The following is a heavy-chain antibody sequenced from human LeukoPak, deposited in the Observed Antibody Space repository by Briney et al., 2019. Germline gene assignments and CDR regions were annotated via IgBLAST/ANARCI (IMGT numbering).Heavy chain of an antibody. J-gene: IGHJ6*03. D-gene: IGHD3-3*01. CDR1: GGSISSSSYY. V-gene: IGHV4-39*07. CDR2: IYYSGST. Sequence: SETLSLTCTVSGGSISSSSYYWGWIRQPPGKGLEWIGSIYYSGSTYYNPSLKSRVTISVDTSKNQFSLKLGSVTAADTAVYYCARDRYDFWSGYSNYYYYYMDVWGKGTTVTVSS. CDR3: ARDRYDFWSGYSNYYYYYMDV.